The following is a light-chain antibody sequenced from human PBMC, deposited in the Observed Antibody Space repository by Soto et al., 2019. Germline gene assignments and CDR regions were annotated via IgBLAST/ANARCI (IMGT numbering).Light chain of an antibody. CDR2: DVS. CDR3: CSYAGSYTYV. Sequence: QSALPQPHSVYGSPGQSVTISCNRTSSDVGGYNYVSWYQQHPGKAPKLMIYDVSKRPSGVPDRFSGSKSGNTASLTISGLQAEDEADYYCCSYAGSYTYVFGTGTKVTVL. J-gene: IGLJ1*01. V-gene: IGLV2-11*01. CDR1: SSDVGGYNY.